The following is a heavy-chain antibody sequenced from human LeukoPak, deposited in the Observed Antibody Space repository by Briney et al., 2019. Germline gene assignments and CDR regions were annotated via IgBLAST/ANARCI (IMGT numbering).Heavy chain of an antibody. CDR3: ASFDQLLSVPYGFEV. CDR2: ISYDGSNK. Sequence: GRSLRLSCAASGFTFSSYAMHWVRQAPGKGLEWVAVISYDGSNKFYADSVKGRFTLSRDNSKNTLYLQMNSLRAEDTAAYYCASFDQLLSVPYGFEVWGQGTMVTVSS. CDR1: GFTFSSYA. D-gene: IGHD2-2*01. V-gene: IGHV3-30-3*01. J-gene: IGHJ3*01.